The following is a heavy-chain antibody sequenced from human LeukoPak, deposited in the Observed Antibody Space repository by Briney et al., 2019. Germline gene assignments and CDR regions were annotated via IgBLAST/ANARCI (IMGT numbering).Heavy chain of an antibody. CDR1: GFTFSSYS. CDR3: ARGTYCSGGSCYYKTDAFDI. D-gene: IGHD2-15*01. Sequence: SPGGPLRLSCAASGFTFSSYSMNWVRQAPGKGLEWVSSISSSSSYIYYADSVKGRFTISRDNAKNSLYLQMNSLRAEDTAVYYCARGTYCSGGSCYYKTDAFDIWGQGTMVTVSS. CDR2: ISSSSSYI. V-gene: IGHV3-21*01. J-gene: IGHJ3*02.